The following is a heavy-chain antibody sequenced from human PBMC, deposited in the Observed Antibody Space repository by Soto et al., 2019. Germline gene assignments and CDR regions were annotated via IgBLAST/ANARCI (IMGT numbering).Heavy chain of an antibody. V-gene: IGHV4-59*02. CDR1: GDSVTSHY. CDR2: MHYTGFS. Sequence: SETLSLTCSFSGDSVTSHYLTWIRQSPEKGLEWIGYMHYTGFSHYNPSLKSRLTISVDRSKNQFTLQLTSVTVADTAVYYCAREGVVAAKRHYYYYYYMDVWGKGTTVTVSS. D-gene: IGHD2-15*01. J-gene: IGHJ6*03. CDR3: AREGVVAAKRHYYYYYYMDV.